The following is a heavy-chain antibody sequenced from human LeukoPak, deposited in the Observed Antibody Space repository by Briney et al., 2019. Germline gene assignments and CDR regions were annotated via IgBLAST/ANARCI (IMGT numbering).Heavy chain of an antibody. Sequence: ASVTVSFKSSVYTFTTYGISWVRQAPGQGREGMGWISAYNGNTNYAQKVQGRVTMTRDTSTSTAYMELRSLTSDDTAVYYCARESEYSRSVVMEYWGQGTLVTVSS. D-gene: IGHD6-6*01. CDR3: ARESEYSRSVVMEY. J-gene: IGHJ4*02. V-gene: IGHV1-18*01. CDR2: ISAYNGNT. CDR1: VYTFTTYG.